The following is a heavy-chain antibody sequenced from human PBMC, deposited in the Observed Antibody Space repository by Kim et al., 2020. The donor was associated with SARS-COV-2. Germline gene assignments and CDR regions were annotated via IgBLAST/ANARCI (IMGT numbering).Heavy chain of an antibody. CDR3: ARGPGSENLPL. Sequence: ASVKVSCKASGYTFTNYPIHWVRQAPGQGLECMGWINGGDGDTRYSQKFQDRVTFTRDTSATTAYMELSSLRSEDTAVYSCARGPGSENLPLWGRGTLFTASS. J-gene: IGHJ4*02. CDR1: GYTFTNYP. D-gene: IGHD3-10*01. CDR2: INGGDGDT. V-gene: IGHV1-3*01.